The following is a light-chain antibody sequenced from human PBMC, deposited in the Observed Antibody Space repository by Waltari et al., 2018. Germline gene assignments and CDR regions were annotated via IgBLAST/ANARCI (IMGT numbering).Light chain of an antibody. CDR2: AAS. V-gene: IGKV1-39*01. Sequence: DIQMTQSPSSLSASVGDRVTITCRTSQSISNYLNWYQQKPGKAPKLLIYAASSLQSGVPSRFSGSGSGTDFTRTISSLQPEDCATYYCQQTYTTPGFGPGTKVDIK. J-gene: IGKJ3*01. CDR1: QSISNY. CDR3: QQTYTTPG.